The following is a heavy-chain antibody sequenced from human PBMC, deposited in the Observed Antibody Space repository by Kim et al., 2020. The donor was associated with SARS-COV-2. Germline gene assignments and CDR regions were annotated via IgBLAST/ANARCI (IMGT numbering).Heavy chain of an antibody. CDR1: RFTFSSYE. Sequence: GGSLRLSCTASRFTFSSYEMNWVRQVPGKGLEWVSYIIGSGTTIYYADSVRGRFTISRDNDKNSLFLQMNSLRAEDTAVYYCARGPNYSPFDYWGQGTLVTVSS. CDR2: IIGSGTTI. J-gene: IGHJ4*02. CDR3: ARGPNYSPFDY. D-gene: IGHD4-4*01. V-gene: IGHV3-48*03.